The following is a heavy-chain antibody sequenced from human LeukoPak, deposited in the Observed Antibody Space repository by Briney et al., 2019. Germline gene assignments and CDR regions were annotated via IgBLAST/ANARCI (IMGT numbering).Heavy chain of an antibody. D-gene: IGHD3-10*01. CDR2: IIPIFGTA. V-gene: IGHV1-69*13. Sequence: SVKVSCKASGGXFSSYAISWVRQAPGQGLEWMGGIIPIFGTANYAQKFQGRVTITADESTSTAYMELSSLRSEDTAVYYCAREAMVRGVKSGNWFDPWGQGTLVTVSS. CDR3: AREAMVRGVKSGNWFDP. CDR1: GGXFSSYA. J-gene: IGHJ5*02.